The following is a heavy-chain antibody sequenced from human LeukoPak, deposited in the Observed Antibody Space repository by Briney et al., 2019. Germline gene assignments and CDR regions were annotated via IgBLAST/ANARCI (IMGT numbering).Heavy chain of an antibody. CDR3: ARDLSGVAGYTYGRGIDY. V-gene: IGHV3-74*01. Sequence: PGGSLRLSCAAPGFTFSIYWMHWVRQAPGKGLVWVSRIKSDGSSTNYADSVKGRFTISRDNAKNTLYLQMNSLRAEDTAVYYCARDLSGVAGYTYGRGIDYWGQGTLVTVSS. J-gene: IGHJ4*02. D-gene: IGHD5-18*01. CDR2: IKSDGSST. CDR1: GFTFSIYW.